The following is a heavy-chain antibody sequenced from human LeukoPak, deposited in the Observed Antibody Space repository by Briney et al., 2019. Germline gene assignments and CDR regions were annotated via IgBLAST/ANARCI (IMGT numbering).Heavy chain of an antibody. V-gene: IGHV4-61*01. D-gene: IGHD2/OR15-2a*01. CDR3: ARVPDRTTCFDY. Sequence: SETLSLTCTVSGGSISSGSYYWSWIRQPPGKGLEWIGYIYYGGSTNYNPSLKSRVTISVDTSKNQFSLKLSSVTAADTAVYYCARVPDRTTCFDYWGQGTLVTVSS. J-gene: IGHJ4*02. CDR2: IYYGGST. CDR1: GGSISSGSYY.